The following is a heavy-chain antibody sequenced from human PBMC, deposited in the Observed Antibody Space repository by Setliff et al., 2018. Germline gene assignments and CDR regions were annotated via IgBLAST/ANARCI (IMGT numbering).Heavy chain of an antibody. CDR3: AKDVGERYHTAN. CDR2: IYHDGNPKFNPSV. D-gene: IGHD3-16*01. V-gene: IGHV4-4*02. CDR1: GVSVNSLTW. Sequence: SETLSLTCAVSGVSVNSLTWWSWVRQTPGKGLGWIGFIYHDGNPKFNPSVNYNPSLKSRVTMSVDTSKSQFSLKLSSVTAADTAVYYCAKDVGERYHTANWGQGALVTVSS. J-gene: IGHJ4*02.